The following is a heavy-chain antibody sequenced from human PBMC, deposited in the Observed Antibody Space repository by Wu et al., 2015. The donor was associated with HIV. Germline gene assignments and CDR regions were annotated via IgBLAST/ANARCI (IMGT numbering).Heavy chain of an antibody. D-gene: IGHD3-10*01. CDR1: GYTFTDYF. CDR3: ARDELFRVDDAFDM. Sequence: GASVKVSCKASGYTFTDYFIHWVRQAPGQGLEWMGWTNLNTGGTNYAPKFQGRVTMTRDTSISTAYIELSRLTSDDTALYYCARDELFRVDDAFDMWGQGHWSPSLQ. J-gene: IGHJ3*02. V-gene: IGHV1-2*02. CDR2: TNLNTGGT.